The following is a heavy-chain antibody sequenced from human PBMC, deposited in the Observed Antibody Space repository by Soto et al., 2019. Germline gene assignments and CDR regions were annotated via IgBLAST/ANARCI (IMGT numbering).Heavy chain of an antibody. V-gene: IGHV3-9*01. Sequence: EVQLVESGGGLVQPGRSLRLSCAASGFTFDDYAMHWVRQAPGKGLEWVSGISWNSGSIGYADSVKGRFTISRDNAKNSLNLQMNSLRAEDTALYYGECSNADGAFDIWGQGTMVTVSS. CDR2: ISWNSGSI. CDR1: GFTFDDYA. D-gene: IGHD3-10*02. J-gene: IGHJ3*02. CDR3: ECSNADGAFDI.